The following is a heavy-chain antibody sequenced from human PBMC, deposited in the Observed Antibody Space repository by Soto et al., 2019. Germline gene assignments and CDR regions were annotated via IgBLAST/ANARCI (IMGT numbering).Heavy chain of an antibody. V-gene: IGHV3-30*18. D-gene: IGHD2-2*01. Sequence: VQLVESGGGLVKPGGSLRLSCAASGFTFSDYAMNWVRQAPGKGLEWVAVISYDGSNKYYADSVKGRFTISRDNSKNTLYLQMNSLRAEDTAVYYCANVNLYCSSTSCPDYWGQGTLVTVSS. J-gene: IGHJ4*02. CDR2: ISYDGSNK. CDR3: ANVNLYCSSTSCPDY. CDR1: GFTFSDYA.